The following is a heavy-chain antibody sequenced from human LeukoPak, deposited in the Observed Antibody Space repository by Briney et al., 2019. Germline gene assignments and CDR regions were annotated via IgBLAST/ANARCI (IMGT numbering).Heavy chain of an antibody. Sequence: SVKVSCKASGGTFSSYAISWVRQAPGQGLEWMGGIIPIFGTANYAQKFQGRVTITADESTSTAYMELSSLRSEDTAVYYCASGPGTTVVPYFDYWGQGTLVTVSS. J-gene: IGHJ4*02. CDR3: ASGPGTTVVPYFDY. CDR1: GGTFSSYA. V-gene: IGHV1-69*13. D-gene: IGHD4-23*01. CDR2: IIPIFGTA.